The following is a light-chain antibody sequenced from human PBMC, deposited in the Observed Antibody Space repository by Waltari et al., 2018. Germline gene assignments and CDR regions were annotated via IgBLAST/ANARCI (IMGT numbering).Light chain of an antibody. V-gene: IGLV3-21*02. Sequence: YVLTQPPSVSVAPGQTAKTTCGGDNIEDKSVNWYKQRPGKAPVLVGCDDRDRASGIPERFSGSNSGKATLTSRRVEAGDEADYYCQVWDSTSDHVVFGGGTKLTVL. CDR1: NIEDKS. J-gene: IGLJ2*01. CDR2: DDR. CDR3: QVWDSTSDHVV.